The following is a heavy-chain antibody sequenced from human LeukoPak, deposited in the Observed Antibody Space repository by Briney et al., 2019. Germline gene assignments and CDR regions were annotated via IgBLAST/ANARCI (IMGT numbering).Heavy chain of an antibody. V-gene: IGHV1-2*02. CDR2: INPNSGGT. Sequence: ASVKVSCKTSGYTFTRHYVHWVRQAPGQGLEWMGWINPNSGGTNYAQKFQGRVTMTRDTSISTAYMELSRLRSDDTAVYYCARSGYKRDWFDPWGQGTLVTVSS. CDR1: GYTFTRHY. CDR3: ARSGYKRDWFDP. D-gene: IGHD5-12*01. J-gene: IGHJ5*02.